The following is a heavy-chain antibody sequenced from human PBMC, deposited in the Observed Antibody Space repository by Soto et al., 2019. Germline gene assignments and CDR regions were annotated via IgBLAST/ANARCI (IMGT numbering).Heavy chain of an antibody. CDR1: GYSFTSYW. J-gene: IGHJ6*02. Sequence: GESLKISCKGSGYSFTSYWIGWVRQMPGKGLQWMGIIYPADSDTRYSPSFQGQVTISADKSISTAYLQWSSLKASDTATYYCARLRGDYYYCMDVWGQGTTVTVSS. D-gene: IGHD4-17*01. V-gene: IGHV5-51*01. CDR3: ARLRGDYYYCMDV. CDR2: IYPADSDT.